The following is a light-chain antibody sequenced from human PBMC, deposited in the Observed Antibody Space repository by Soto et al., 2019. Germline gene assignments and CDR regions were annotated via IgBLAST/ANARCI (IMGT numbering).Light chain of an antibody. J-gene: IGKJ1*01. CDR3: QQSYGMPWT. CDR1: QTISTY. CDR2: ASS. V-gene: IGKV1-39*01. Sequence: IQMTQSPSSLSASVGDRVTITCRASQTISTYLNWYQQKPGKAPKLLIYASSSLQSGVPSRFSGSVSGTDFTLTITSLQPEDFATYICQQSYGMPWTFGQGTKVEV.